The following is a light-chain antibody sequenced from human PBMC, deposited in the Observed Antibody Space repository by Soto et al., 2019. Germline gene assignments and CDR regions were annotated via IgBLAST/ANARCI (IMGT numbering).Light chain of an antibody. CDR1: QTVGTN. J-gene: IGKJ4*01. Sequence: EIVMTQSPATLSVSPGERATLSCRASQTVGTNLAWYQQKPGQAPRLLMYAISTRATGVPARFIGSGSGTRFTLTISGLQSVDFAVYYCHHHNGWPLTFGGRPTVAIK. V-gene: IGKV3-15*01. CDR2: AIS. CDR3: HHHNGWPLT.